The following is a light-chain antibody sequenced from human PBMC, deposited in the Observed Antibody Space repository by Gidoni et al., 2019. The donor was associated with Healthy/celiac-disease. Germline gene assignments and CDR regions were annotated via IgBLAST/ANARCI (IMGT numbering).Light chain of an antibody. V-gene: IGKV3-20*01. Sequence: EIVFTQSPGTLSLSPGERATLSCRASQSVSSSYLAWYQQKPGQAPRLLIYGASSRATGIPDRFSGSGSGKDLTITISRLEHEDFAVYYCQQYGSSPLTFGGGTKVEIK. CDR3: QQYGSSPLT. CDR2: GAS. CDR1: QSVSSSY. J-gene: IGKJ4*01.